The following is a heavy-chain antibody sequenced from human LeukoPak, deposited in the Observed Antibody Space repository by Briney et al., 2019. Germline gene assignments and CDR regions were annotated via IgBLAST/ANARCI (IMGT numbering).Heavy chain of an antibody. CDR2: IYISGST. Sequence: PSETLSLTCTVSGVSISSRYWSWIRQPAGKGLEWIGHIYISGSTNYNPSLRSRVTMSVDTSKNQFSLKLRSVTAADTAVYYCARGLELDYWGQGALVTVSS. V-gene: IGHV4-4*07. CDR1: GVSISSRY. CDR3: ARGLELDY. D-gene: IGHD1-26*01. J-gene: IGHJ4*02.